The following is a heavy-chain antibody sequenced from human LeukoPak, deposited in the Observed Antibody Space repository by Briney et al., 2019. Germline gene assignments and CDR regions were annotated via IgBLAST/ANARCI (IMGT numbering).Heavy chain of an antibody. D-gene: IGHD4-17*01. J-gene: IGHJ3*02. CDR3: ARASGYGDYVGAFDI. CDR2: ISSSGSTI. V-gene: IGHV3-11*01. Sequence: PGGSLRLSCAASGFTFSDYYMSWIRQAPGKGLEWVSYISSSGSTIYYADSVKGRSTISRDNAKNSLYLQMNSLGAEDTAVYYCARASGYGDYVGAFDIWGQGTMVTVSS. CDR1: GFTFSDYY.